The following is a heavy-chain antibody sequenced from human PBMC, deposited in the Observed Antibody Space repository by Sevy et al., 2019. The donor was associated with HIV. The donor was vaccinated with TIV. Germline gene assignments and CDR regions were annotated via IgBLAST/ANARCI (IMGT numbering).Heavy chain of an antibody. CDR1: GFTFNSYW. V-gene: IGHV3-7*01. D-gene: IGHD3-10*01. Sequence: GGSLRLSCAASGFTFNSYWMTWVRQAPGKGLEWVANINQDGSEKYYVDSVKGRFTISRDNSQNSLYLQMNSLRAEDTAVYYCARDSPYYYGSGTFYYGMDVWGQGTTVTVSS. CDR2: INQDGSEK. J-gene: IGHJ6*02. CDR3: ARDSPYYYGSGTFYYGMDV.